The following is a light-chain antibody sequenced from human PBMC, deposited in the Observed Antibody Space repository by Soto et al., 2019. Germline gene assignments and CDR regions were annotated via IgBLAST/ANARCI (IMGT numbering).Light chain of an antibody. CDR1: QTISSS. V-gene: IGKV1-39*01. CDR3: RQRGT. CDR2: ATS. J-gene: IGKJ2*01. Sequence: DIQMTQSPSSLSASVGDRVTITCRASQTISSSLNWYQQKPGKAPKLLIFATSSLQSGVPSRFTGSGSGTDFTLTISSLPPEDFATYYCRQRGTFGQGTRLEIK.